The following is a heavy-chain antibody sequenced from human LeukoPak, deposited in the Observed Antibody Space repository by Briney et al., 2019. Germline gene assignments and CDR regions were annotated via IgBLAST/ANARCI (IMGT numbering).Heavy chain of an antibody. V-gene: IGHV3-7*01. CDR2: IKEYEREK. D-gene: IGHD3-22*01. Sequence: GGWLTLSCTASGFTIHNYWMSWVRQPRGRGREWVANIKEYEREKYYLDSVRGRFTISRDNARNSVYLQMNSLSAEETAVYYCGRSFSDSDNSNYRHFDCWGQGTLVTVSS. CDR1: GFTIHNYW. J-gene: IGHJ4*02. CDR3: GRSFSDSDNSNYRHFDC.